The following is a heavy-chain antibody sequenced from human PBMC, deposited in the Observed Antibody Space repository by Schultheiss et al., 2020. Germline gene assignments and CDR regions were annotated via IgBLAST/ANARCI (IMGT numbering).Heavy chain of an antibody. CDR1: GFTVSSNY. V-gene: IGHV3-53*05. J-gene: IGHJ4*02. Sequence: GESLKISCAASGFTVSSNYMSWVRQAPGKGLEWVSVIYSGGSTYYADSVKGRFTISRDNSKNTLYLQMSSLRAEDTAVYYCAKDLAAAGPRVDYWGQGTLVTVSS. CDR2: IYSGGST. D-gene: IGHD6-13*01. CDR3: AKDLAAAGPRVDY.